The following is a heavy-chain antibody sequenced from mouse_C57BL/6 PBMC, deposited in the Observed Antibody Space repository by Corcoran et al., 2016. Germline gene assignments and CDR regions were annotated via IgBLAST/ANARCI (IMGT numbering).Heavy chain of an antibody. Sequence: QVQLQQSGPELVKPGASVKLSCKASGYTFTDYYINWVKQRPGQGLEWIGWIFPGSGSTYYNEKFKGMATLTVDKSSSTAYMLLSSLTSEDSAVYFCARTLLLRYAMDYWGQGTSVTVSS. V-gene: IGHV1-75*01. CDR2: IFPGSGST. CDR3: ARTLLLRYAMDY. CDR1: GYTFTDYY. J-gene: IGHJ4*01. D-gene: IGHD1-1*01.